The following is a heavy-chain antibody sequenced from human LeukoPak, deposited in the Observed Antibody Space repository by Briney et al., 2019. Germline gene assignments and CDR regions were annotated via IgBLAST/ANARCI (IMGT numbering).Heavy chain of an antibody. CDR1: GFSFSDYY. CDR3: AGTGYCSGGICYSKYYFDF. V-gene: IGHV3-11*04. D-gene: IGHD2-15*01. CDR2: ISTSGSTI. J-gene: IGHJ4*02. Sequence: PGGSLRLSCAASGFSFSDYYMSWTRQAPGKGLEWVSYISTSGSTIYYADSVKGRFTISRDNAKNSLYLQMNSLRAEDTAVYYCAGTGYCSGGICYSKYYFDFWGQGTLVTVSS.